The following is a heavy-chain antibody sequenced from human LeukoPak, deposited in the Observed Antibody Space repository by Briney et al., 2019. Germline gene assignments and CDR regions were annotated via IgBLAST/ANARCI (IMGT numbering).Heavy chain of an antibody. Sequence: SETLSLTCTVSGGSITGYYWSWIRQPPGKGLEWIGYIYYSGSTNYNPSLKSRVAISVDTSKNQLSLKVTSLTAADTAVYYCAREESGIYYDSRGPRWFDPWGQGTLVTVSS. D-gene: IGHD3-22*01. CDR2: IYYSGST. V-gene: IGHV4-59*01. J-gene: IGHJ5*02. CDR1: GGSITGYY. CDR3: AREESGIYYDSRGPRWFDP.